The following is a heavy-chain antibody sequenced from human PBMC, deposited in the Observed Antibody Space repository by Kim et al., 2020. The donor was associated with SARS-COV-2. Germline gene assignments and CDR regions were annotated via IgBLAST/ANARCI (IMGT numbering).Heavy chain of an antibody. CDR2: ISYDGSNK. CDR3: ARASGMGFGELLSEFDY. D-gene: IGHD3-10*01. J-gene: IGHJ4*02. V-gene: IGHV3-30-3*01. Sequence: GGSLRLSCAASGFTFSSYAMHWVRQAPGKGLEWVAVISYDGSNKYYADSVKGRFTISRDNSKNTLYLQMNSLRAEDTAVYYCARASGMGFGELLSEFDYWGQGTLVTVSS. CDR1: GFTFSSYA.